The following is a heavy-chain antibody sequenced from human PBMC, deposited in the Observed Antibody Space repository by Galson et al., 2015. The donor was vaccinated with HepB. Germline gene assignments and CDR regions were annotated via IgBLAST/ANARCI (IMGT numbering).Heavy chain of an antibody. CDR1: GFTFSSYG. CDR3: ARGGAVAATPKVARLNWYFAL. J-gene: IGHJ2*01. D-gene: IGHD2-15*01. Sequence: SLRLSCAASGFTFSSYGMHWVRQAPGKGLEWVAAIWYDGSNKYYADSVKGRFTISRDNSKNTLYLQMNSLRAEDTAVYYCARGGAVAATPKVARLNWYFALWCHVTLFTVSS. CDR2: IWYDGSNK. V-gene: IGHV3-33*01.